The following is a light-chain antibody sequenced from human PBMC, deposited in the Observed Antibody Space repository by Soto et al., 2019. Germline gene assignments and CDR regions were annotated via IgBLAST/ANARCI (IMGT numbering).Light chain of an antibody. CDR1: QSISTY. CDR2: ASS. V-gene: IGKV1-39*01. CDR3: QQSFSTPRT. J-gene: IGKJ1*01. Sequence: IQMTQSPSSLSASVGDRVTITCRASQSISTYVNWYQQKPGKAPKLLIYASSSMQSGVPSRFSGSGSGTHFTLTINSLQPEDFPTYYCQQSFSTPRTFGPRT.